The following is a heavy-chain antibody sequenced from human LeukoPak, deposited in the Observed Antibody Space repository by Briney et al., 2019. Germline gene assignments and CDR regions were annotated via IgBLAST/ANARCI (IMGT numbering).Heavy chain of an antibody. J-gene: IGHJ4*02. V-gene: IGHV3-23*01. CDR2: ISGSGGST. CDR1: GFTFSSYA. Sequence: GGSLRLSCAASGFTFSSYAMSWVRQAPGKGLEWVSAISGSGGSTYYADSAKGRFTISRDNSKNTLYLQMNSLRAEDTAVYYCAKGRRDWRYYFDYWGQGTLVTVSS. D-gene: IGHD3-3*01. CDR3: AKGRRDWRYYFDY.